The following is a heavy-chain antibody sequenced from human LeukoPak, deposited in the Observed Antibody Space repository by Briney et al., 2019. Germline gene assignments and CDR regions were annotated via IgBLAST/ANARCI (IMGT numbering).Heavy chain of an antibody. CDR3: AKDLTPDRAWDIDY. D-gene: IGHD3-9*01. CDR1: GFTFSKYT. J-gene: IGHJ4*02. Sequence: GGSLRLSCVASGFTFSKYTMSWVRQAPGKGLEWVSGIYGGTTYETFYADSVKGRFTISRDNSKNILYLQMNSLRAEDTAVYYCAKDLTPDRAWDIDYWGQGTLITVSS. CDR2: IYGGTTYET. V-gene: IGHV3-23*01.